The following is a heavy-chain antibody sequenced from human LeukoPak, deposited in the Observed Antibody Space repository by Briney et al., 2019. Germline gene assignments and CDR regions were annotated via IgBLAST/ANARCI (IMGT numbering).Heavy chain of an antibody. D-gene: IGHD1-26*01. J-gene: IGHJ2*01. CDR1: GYRFSNFG. CDR2: TSGYDGSR. Sequence: ASVKVSCKASGYRFSNFGISWVRQAPGQGLDWMGWTSGYDGSRAYAQKFRDRVLLSTDSSANTAYLILTSLTSDDSAIYYCARDTWDRDTSAHFNLWGRGTLVTVSS. V-gene: IGHV1-18*01. CDR3: ARDTWDRDTSAHFNL.